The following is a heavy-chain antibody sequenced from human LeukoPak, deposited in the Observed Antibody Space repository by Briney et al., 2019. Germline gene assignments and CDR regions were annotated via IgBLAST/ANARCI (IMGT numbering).Heavy chain of an antibody. CDR2: IYSGGST. Sequence: PGGSLRLSCAASGFTVSSNYMSWVRQAPGKGLEWVSVIYSGGSTYYADSVKGRFTISRDNSKNTLYLQMGSLRAEDMAVYYCARVAETVTTPKREYYFDYWGQGTLVTVSS. CDR1: GFTVSSNY. J-gene: IGHJ4*02. V-gene: IGHV3-66*01. CDR3: ARVAETVTTPKREYYFDY. D-gene: IGHD4-11*01.